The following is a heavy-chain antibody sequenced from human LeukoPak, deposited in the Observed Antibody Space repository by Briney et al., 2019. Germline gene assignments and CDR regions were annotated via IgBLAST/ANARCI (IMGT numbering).Heavy chain of an antibody. Sequence: ASVKVSCKASGYTFTDYYMHWVRQAPGQGLEWMGWMNPNSGNTGYAQKFQGRVTITRNTSISTAYMELSSLRSEDTAVYYCARVGTEGWFDPWGQGTLVTVSS. D-gene: IGHD2-21*02. CDR2: MNPNSGNT. V-gene: IGHV1-8*03. CDR1: GYTFTDYY. J-gene: IGHJ5*02. CDR3: ARVGTEGWFDP.